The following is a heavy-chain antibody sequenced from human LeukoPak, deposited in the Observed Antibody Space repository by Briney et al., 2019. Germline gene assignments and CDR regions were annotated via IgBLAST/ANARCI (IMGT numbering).Heavy chain of an antibody. CDR1: GFTFSSYA. CDR2: ISGSGGST. D-gene: IGHD3-22*01. V-gene: IGHV3-23*01. J-gene: IGHJ4*02. CDR3: AKDTKPYYYDSSGYYTPPYFDY. Sequence: GGSLRLSCAASGFTFSSYAMSWVRQAPGKGLEGVSAISGSGGSTYYADSVKGRFTISRDNSKNTLYLQMNSLRAEDTAVYYCAKDTKPYYYDSSGYYTPPYFDYWGQGTLVTVSS.